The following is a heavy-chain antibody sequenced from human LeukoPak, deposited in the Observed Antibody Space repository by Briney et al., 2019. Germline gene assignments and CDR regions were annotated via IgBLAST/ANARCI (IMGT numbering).Heavy chain of an antibody. Sequence: GGSLRLSCAASGFPFSSYWMSWVRQAPGKGLEWVANIKEDGSEKYYVDSVKGRFTISRDNAKNSLYLQMNSLRAEDTAVYYCAIPTPTFQHWGQGTLVTVSS. J-gene: IGHJ1*01. V-gene: IGHV3-7*01. CDR2: IKEDGSEK. D-gene: IGHD2-15*01. CDR1: GFPFSSYW. CDR3: AIPTPTFQH.